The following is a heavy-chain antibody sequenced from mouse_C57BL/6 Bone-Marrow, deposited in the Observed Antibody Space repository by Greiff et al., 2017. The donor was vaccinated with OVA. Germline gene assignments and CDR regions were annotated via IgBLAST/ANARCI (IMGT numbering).Heavy chain of an antibody. CDR2: IYPGSGST. D-gene: IGHD1-1*01. Sequence: QVQLQQPGAELVKPGASVKMSCKASGYTFTSYWITWVKQRPGQGLEWIGDIYPGSGSTNYNEKFKSKATLTVDTSSSTAYMQLSSLTSEDSAVYYCARRGLYYGSSYERWGQGTTLTVSS. CDR1: GYTFTSYW. J-gene: IGHJ2*01. CDR3: ARRGLYYGSSYER. V-gene: IGHV1-55*01.